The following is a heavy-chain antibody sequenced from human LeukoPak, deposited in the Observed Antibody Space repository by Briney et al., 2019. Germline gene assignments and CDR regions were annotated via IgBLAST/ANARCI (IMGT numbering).Heavy chain of an antibody. J-gene: IGHJ6*02. CDR2: IIPIFGTA. CDR3: ARVAKTMVRGVIYYGMDV. V-gene: IGHV1-69*13. CDR1: GGTFSSYA. D-gene: IGHD3-10*01. Sequence: SEKVSCKASGGTFSSYATSWVRQAPGQGLEWMGGIIPIFGTANYAQKFQGRVTVTADESTSTAYMELSSLRSEDTAVYYCARVAKTMVRGVIYYGMDVWGQGTTVTVSS.